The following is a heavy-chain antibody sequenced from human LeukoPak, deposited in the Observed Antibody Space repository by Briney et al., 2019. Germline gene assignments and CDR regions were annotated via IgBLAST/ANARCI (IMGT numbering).Heavy chain of an antibody. CDR3: ARDYHSGSELELRGL. J-gene: IGHJ4*02. Sequence: SETLSLTCAVYGGSFSGYYWSWIRQPPGKGLEWIGEINHSGSTNYNPSLKSRVTISVDTSKNQFSLKLSSVTAADTAVYYCARDYHSGSELELRGLWGQGTLVTVSS. D-gene: IGHD1-7*01. CDR2: INHSGST. V-gene: IGHV4-34*01. CDR1: GGSFSGYY.